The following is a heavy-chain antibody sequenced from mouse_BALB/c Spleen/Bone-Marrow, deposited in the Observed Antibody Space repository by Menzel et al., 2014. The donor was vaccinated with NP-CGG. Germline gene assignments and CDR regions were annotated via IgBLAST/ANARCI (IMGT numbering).Heavy chain of an antibody. V-gene: IGHV5-4*02. CDR2: ISDGGSYT. Sequence: EVKLQESGGGLVKPGGSLKLSCAASGFTFSDYYMYWVRQTPEKRLEWVATISDGGSYTYYPDSVKGRFTISRDNAKNYLYLHMSSLKSEDTDMYYCANYCGSTWFAYWGQGTLVTVSA. J-gene: IGHJ3*01. CDR1: GFTFSDYY. CDR3: ANYCGSTWFAY. D-gene: IGHD1-1*01.